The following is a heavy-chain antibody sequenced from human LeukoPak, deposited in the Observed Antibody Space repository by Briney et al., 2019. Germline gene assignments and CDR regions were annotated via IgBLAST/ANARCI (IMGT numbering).Heavy chain of an antibody. V-gene: IGHV3-23*01. CDR1: GFTFSSYA. CDR2: ISGSGGST. D-gene: IGHD3-3*01. Sequence: PGGSLRLSCAASGFTFSSYAMSWVRQAPGKGLEWVSAISGSGGSTYYADSVKGRFTISRDNSKNTLYLQMNSLRAEDTAVYYCAKGARLSTIFGVVTPGDHYFDYWGQGTLVTVSS. CDR3: AKGARLSTIFGVVTPGDHYFDY. J-gene: IGHJ4*02.